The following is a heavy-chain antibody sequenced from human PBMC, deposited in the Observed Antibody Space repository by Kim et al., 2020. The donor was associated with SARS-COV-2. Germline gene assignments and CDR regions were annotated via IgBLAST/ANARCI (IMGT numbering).Heavy chain of an antibody. CDR2: ISYDGSNK. V-gene: IGHV3-30*18. Sequence: GGSLRLSCAASGFTFSSYGMHWVRQAPGKGLEWVAVISYDGSNKYYADSVKGRLTISRDNSKNTLYLQMNSLRAEDTAVYYCAKPIGGYNWFDPWGQGTLVTVSS. D-gene: IGHD3-16*01. CDR3: AKPIGGYNWFDP. CDR1: GFTFSSYG. J-gene: IGHJ5*02.